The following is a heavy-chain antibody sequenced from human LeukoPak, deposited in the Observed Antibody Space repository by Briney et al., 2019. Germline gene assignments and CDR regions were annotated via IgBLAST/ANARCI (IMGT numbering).Heavy chain of an antibody. CDR2: VSYDGINK. D-gene: IGHD3-3*01. Sequence: GGSLRLSCAASGFTFSSSLMHWVRQAPGKGLEWAAVVSYDGINKYYADFVEARFTISRDNSKNTVFLEMNSLRPEDTAVYYCARELEPRSPDFYYYGMDVWGQGTTVIVSS. J-gene: IGHJ6*02. CDR3: ARELEPRSPDFYYYGMDV. CDR1: GFTFSSSL. V-gene: IGHV3-30-3*01.